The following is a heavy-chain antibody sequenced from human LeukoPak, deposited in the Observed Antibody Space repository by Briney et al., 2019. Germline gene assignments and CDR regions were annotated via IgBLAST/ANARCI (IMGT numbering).Heavy chain of an antibody. J-gene: IGHJ4*02. CDR3: ERASNRTSINFDY. CDR2: MNGDGNST. CDR1: GFTFSSYW. Sequence: GGSLRLSCAASGFTFSSYWMHWVRQAPGRGLGGVSGMNGDGNSTSYADSEKARFTISRDNAETTLHLQMNNLSAEDTAVYYCERASNRTSINFDYWGQGALVTVP. D-gene: IGHD2-2*01. V-gene: IGHV3-74*01.